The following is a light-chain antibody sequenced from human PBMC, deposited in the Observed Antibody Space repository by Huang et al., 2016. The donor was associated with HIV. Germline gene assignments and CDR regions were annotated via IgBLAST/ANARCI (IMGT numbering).Light chain of an antibody. CDR2: CAS. V-gene: IGKV3-15*01. CDR3: QQYNNWPPIT. Sequence: EIVMTQSPATLSVSPGERATPSCRASQRVSSNLAWYQQKPGQAPRLLIYCASTRATGIPAMLSGSGSGTEFTPPISSLQSEDFAVYYCQQYNNWPPITFGQGTRLEIK. J-gene: IGKJ5*01. CDR1: QRVSSN.